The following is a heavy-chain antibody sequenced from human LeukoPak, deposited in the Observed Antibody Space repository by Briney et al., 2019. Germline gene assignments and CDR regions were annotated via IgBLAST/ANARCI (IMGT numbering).Heavy chain of an antibody. CDR2: IYYSGST. CDR1: GGSISSGGYY. V-gene: IGHV4-31*03. Sequence: PSETLSLTCTVSGGSISSGGYYWSWIRQHPGKGLEWIGYIYYSGSTYYNPSLKSRVTISVDTSKNQFSLKLSSVTAADTAVYYCARASPQYQLLSRAADYWGQGTLVTVSP. J-gene: IGHJ4*02. D-gene: IGHD2-2*01. CDR3: ARASPQYQLLSRAADY.